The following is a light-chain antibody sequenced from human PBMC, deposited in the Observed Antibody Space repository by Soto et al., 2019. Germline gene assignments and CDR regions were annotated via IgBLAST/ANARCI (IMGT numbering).Light chain of an antibody. CDR1: SSDVGGYNY. V-gene: IGLV2-14*01. CDR3: SSYTSSSTRA. CDR2: EVS. Sequence: QSALTQPASVSGSPGQSITISCTGASSDVGGYNYVSWYQQHPGKAPKLMIYEVSNRPSGVSNRFSGSKSGNTASLTISGLQAEHEANYYGSSYTSSSTRAFGGGTKLTVL. J-gene: IGLJ3*02.